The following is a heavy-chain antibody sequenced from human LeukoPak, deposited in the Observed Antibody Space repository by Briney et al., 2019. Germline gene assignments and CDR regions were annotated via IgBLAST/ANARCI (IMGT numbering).Heavy chain of an antibody. CDR1: GLSVTSTS. Sequence: PGRSLRLSWAASGLSVTSTSMMWVLPAPGKGLEWVSGIYSDRTGFFAVSVKGWFTVSRDESQYTLDLHMAAYRGDDTAVYLCGGGRSDCWGQGTMVSVSS. J-gene: IGHJ4*02. D-gene: IGHD2-15*01. CDR2: IYSDRTG. V-gene: IGHV3-53*01. CDR3: GGGRSDC.